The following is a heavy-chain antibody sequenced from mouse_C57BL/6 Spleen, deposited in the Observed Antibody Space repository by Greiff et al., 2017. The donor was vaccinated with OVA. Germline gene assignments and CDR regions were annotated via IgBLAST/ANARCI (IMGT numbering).Heavy chain of an antibody. J-gene: IGHJ2*01. D-gene: IGHD1-1*01. V-gene: IGHV1-42*01. CDR2: INPSTGGT. CDR3: ARTTGDFDY. CDR1: GYSFTGYY. Sequence: EVKLVESGPELVKPGASVKISCKASGYSFTGYYMNWVKQSPEKSLEWIGEINPSTGGTTYNQKFKAKATLTVDKSSSTAYMQLKSLTSEDSAVYYCARTTGDFDYWGQGTTLTVSS.